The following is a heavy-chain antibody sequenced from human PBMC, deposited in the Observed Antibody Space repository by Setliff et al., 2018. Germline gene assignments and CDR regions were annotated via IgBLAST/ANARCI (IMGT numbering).Heavy chain of an antibody. CDR1: GLTLINNG. Sequence: GGSLRLSCAASGLTLINNGFHWVRQAPGKGLEWVAIIWHDGTNKYYADSVKGRFDISRDSSKNTVYLQMNSLTAEDTAMYYCVRAFWTYSDYASLACFDYWGQGTLVTVSS. J-gene: IGHJ4*02. CDR2: IWHDGTNK. D-gene: IGHD3-16*01. V-gene: IGHV3-33*01. CDR3: VRAFWTYSDYASLACFDY.